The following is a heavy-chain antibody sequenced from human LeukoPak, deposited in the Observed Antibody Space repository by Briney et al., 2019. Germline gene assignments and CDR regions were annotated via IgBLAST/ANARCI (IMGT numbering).Heavy chain of an antibody. CDR2: INSDGSST. J-gene: IGHJ5*02. D-gene: IGHD4-17*01. CDR1: GFTFSSYW. Sequence: GGSLRLSCAASGFTFSSYWMHWVRQAPGKGLVWVSRINSDGSSTSYADSAKGRFTISRDNAKNTLYLQMNSLRAEDTAVYYCARGLRFQGDWFDPWGQGTLVTVSS. CDR3: ARGLRFQGDWFDP. V-gene: IGHV3-74*01.